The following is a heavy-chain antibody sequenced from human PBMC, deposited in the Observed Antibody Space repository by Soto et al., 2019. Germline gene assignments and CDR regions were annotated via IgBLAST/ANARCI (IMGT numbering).Heavy chain of an antibody. CDR1: GDSIIGIYH. CDR3: ARDKDSRYYYDSSGYYY. Sequence: PSETLSLTCAVSGDSIIGIYHSAWIRQPPGRSLEWIASIFHTGTTYYTPSLKSRVTISVDTSKNQFSLRLSSVTAADTAVYYCARDKDSRYYYDSSGYYYWGQGTLVTVSS. D-gene: IGHD3-22*01. V-gene: IGHV4-38-2*02. CDR2: IFHTGTT. J-gene: IGHJ4*02.